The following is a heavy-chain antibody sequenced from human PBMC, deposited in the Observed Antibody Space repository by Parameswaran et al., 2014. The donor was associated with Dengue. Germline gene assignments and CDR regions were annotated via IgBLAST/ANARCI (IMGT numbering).Heavy chain of an antibody. CDR2: ISGSGGST. J-gene: IGHJ4*02. Sequence: QAGGSLRLSCAASGFTFSSYAMSWVRQAPGKGLEWVSAISGSGGSTYYADSVKGRFTISRDNSKNTLYLQMNSLRAEDTAVYYCAKYYDSSSYYWSYFDYWGQGTLVTVSS. CDR1: GFTFSSYA. D-gene: IGHD3-22*01. V-gene: IGHV3-23*01. CDR3: AKYYDSSSYYWSYFDY.